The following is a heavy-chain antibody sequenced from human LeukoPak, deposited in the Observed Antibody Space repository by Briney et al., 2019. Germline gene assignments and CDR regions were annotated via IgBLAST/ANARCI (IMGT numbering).Heavy chain of an antibody. D-gene: IGHD3-10*01. V-gene: IGHV4-39*07. CDR2: IYYSGST. CDR3: ARGKARYYGFDY. J-gene: IGHJ4*02. CDR1: GGSISSSSYY. Sequence: SETLSLTCTVSGGSISSSSYYWGWIRQPPGKGLEWIGSIYYSGSTYYNPSLKSRVTISVDTSKNQFSLKLSSVTAADTAVYYCARGKARYYGFDYWGQGTLVTVSS.